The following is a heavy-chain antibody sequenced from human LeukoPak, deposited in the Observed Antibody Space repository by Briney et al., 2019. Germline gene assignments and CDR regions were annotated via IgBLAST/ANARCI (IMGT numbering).Heavy chain of an antibody. Sequence: GGSLRLSCAASGFTVSSNYMNWVRQAPGKGLEWVSVFYSGGGTSYADSVKGRFTISRDNSKNTVYLQMNSLRAEDTAVYYCARGDRAAVGPFDYWGQGTLVTVSS. CDR3: ARGDRAAVGPFDY. CDR2: FYSGGGT. D-gene: IGHD6-13*01. J-gene: IGHJ4*02. CDR1: GFTVSSNY. V-gene: IGHV3-53*01.